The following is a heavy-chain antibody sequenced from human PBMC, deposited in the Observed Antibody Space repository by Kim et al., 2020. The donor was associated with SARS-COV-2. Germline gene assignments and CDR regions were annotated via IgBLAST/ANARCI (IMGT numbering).Heavy chain of an antibody. CDR1: GFTFSSYG. CDR3: AKDYYYGSGSYYPHPYYYYYYGMDV. Sequence: GGSLRLSCAASGFTFSSYGMHWVRQAPGKGLEWVAVIWYDGSNKYYADSVKGRFTISRDNSKNTLYLQMNSLRAEDTAVYYCAKDYYYGSGSYYPHPYYYYYYGMDVWGPGTTVTVSS. D-gene: IGHD3-10*01. CDR2: IWYDGSNK. J-gene: IGHJ6*02. V-gene: IGHV3-33*06.